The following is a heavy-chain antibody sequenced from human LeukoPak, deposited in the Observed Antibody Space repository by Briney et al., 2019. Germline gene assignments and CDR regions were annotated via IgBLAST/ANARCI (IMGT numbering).Heavy chain of an antibody. Sequence: GGSLRLSCVASGFTFSSYAMSWVRQAPGKGLEWVSAISGSGGSTYYADSVKGRFTISRDNSKNTLYLQMNSLRAEDTAVYYCAKDQIRADYGAYYWGQGTLVTVSS. CDR1: GFTFSSYA. CDR2: ISGSGGST. V-gene: IGHV3-23*01. J-gene: IGHJ4*02. CDR3: AKDQIRADYGAYY. D-gene: IGHD4-17*01.